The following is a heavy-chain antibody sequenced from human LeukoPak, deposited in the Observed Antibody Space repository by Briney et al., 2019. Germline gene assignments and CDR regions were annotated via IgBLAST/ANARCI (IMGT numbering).Heavy chain of an antibody. CDR2: ISRTGNTI. V-gene: IGHV3-48*02. J-gene: IGHJ4*02. Sequence: GGSLRLSCAASGFTFSSYGMNWVRQAPGKGLEWISYISRTGNTIYYADSVKGRFTIPRDNVKNSMYLQMNSLRDEDTAVYYCARMAPYYYETSGYDYWGQGTLVTVSS. CDR1: GFTFSSYG. D-gene: IGHD3-22*01. CDR3: ARMAPYYYETSGYDY.